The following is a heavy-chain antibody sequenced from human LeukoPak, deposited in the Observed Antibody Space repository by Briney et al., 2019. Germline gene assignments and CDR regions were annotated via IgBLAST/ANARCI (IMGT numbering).Heavy chain of an antibody. D-gene: IGHD3-22*01. J-gene: IGHJ4*02. CDR2: IYYSGST. Sequence: PSETLSLTCTVSGGSISSSSYYWGWTRQPPGKGLEWIGSIYYSGSTYYNPSLKSRVTISVDTSKNQFSLKLSSVTAADTAVYYCARQRYYDSSGYLNDCWGQGTLVTVSS. V-gene: IGHV4-39*01. CDR3: ARQRYYDSSGYLNDC. CDR1: GGSISSSSYY.